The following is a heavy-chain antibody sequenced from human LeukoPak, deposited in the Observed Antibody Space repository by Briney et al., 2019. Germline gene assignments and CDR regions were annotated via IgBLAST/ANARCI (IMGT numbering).Heavy chain of an antibody. D-gene: IGHD3-22*01. V-gene: IGHV1-2*02. CDR1: AYTFTGYF. J-gene: IGHJ3*02. CDR2: INPNNGGT. Sequence: GASVKVSCKASAYTFTGYFMHWVRQAPGQGLQWMGWINPNNGGTNYEQNFQGRVTMTRDTSISTAYMELSRLRFDDTGVYYCARSSYYYDSSGWVSGAFDIWGQGTMVTVSS. CDR3: ARSSYYYDSSGWVSGAFDI.